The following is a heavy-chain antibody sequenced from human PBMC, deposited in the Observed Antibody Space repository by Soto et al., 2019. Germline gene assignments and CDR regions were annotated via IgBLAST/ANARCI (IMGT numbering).Heavy chain of an antibody. D-gene: IGHD7-27*01. J-gene: IGHJ6*02. CDR3: ARGPTAPWGYYYDGMDV. CDR1: GFTFSSYE. V-gene: IGHV3-48*03. Sequence: EVQLVESGGGLVQPGGSLRLSCAASGFTFSSYEMNWVRQAPGKGLEWVSYISSSGSTIYYADSVKGRFTISRDNAKNSLYLQMNRLRAEDTAVYYCARGPTAPWGYYYDGMDVWGQGTTVTVSS. CDR2: ISSSGSTI.